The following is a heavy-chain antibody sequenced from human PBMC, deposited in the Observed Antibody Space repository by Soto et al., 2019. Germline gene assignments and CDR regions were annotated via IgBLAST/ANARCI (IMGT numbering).Heavy chain of an antibody. V-gene: IGHV1-8*01. CDR2: VNPKSGST. Sequence: QVQLVQSGAEVKRPGASVKVSCKASGYSFINYDINWVRRASGQGLELMGLVNPKSGSTVSAQKSQGRVSMTMKISIMTAFLELSSLTSDDTAVYYCARTPTDYWGQGTQVTVSS. CDR3: ARTPTDY. J-gene: IGHJ4*02. CDR1: GYSFINYD.